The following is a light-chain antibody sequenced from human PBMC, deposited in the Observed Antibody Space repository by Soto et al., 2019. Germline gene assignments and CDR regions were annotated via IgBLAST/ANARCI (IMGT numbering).Light chain of an antibody. V-gene: IGKV3-15*01. CDR2: GAS. CDR1: QSVSSN. J-gene: IGKJ1*01. Sequence: EIVMTQSPATMSVSPGERATLSCRASQSVSSNLAWYPQKTCHAPRLRIYGASTRATGIPARFSGSGSGTEFTLTISSLQSEDFAVYYCQQYNNWPPWTFGQGTKVEIK. CDR3: QQYNNWPPWT.